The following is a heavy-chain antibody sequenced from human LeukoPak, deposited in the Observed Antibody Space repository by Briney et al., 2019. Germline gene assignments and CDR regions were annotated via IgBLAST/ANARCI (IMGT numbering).Heavy chain of an antibody. Sequence: GGSLRLSCAASGFTFSSYSMNWVRQAPGKGLEWVPSISSSSYIYYADSVKGRFTISRDNAKNSLYLQMNSPRAEDTAVYYCAPYYYGSGSATNSFDYWGQGTLVTVSS. V-gene: IGHV3-21*01. D-gene: IGHD3-10*01. CDR1: GFTFSSYS. CDR3: APYYYGSGSATNSFDY. CDR2: ISSSSYI. J-gene: IGHJ4*02.